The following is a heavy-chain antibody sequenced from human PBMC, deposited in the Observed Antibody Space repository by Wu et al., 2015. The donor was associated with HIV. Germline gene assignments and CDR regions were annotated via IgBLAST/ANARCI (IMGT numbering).Heavy chain of an antibody. J-gene: IGHJ3*02. D-gene: IGHD6-13*01. CDR2: IIPLFETA. Sequence: QVHLVQFGGEVKKPGSSVKVTCKASGDGFTSYAVSWVRQAPGQGLEWMGGIIPLFETAISAHNFHDRVTITADESTSTGYMELRSLTYEDTAMYYCVRVAGSSWYREFDMWGQGDNGHRLF. CDR1: GDGFTSYA. V-gene: IGHV1-69*12. CDR3: VRVAGSSWYREFDM.